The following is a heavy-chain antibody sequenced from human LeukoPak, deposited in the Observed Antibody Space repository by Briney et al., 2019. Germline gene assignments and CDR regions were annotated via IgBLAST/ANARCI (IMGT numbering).Heavy chain of an antibody. CDR3: ARIYGYAFDI. J-gene: IGHJ3*02. D-gene: IGHD5-18*01. CDR1: GGSFRTYY. CDR2: VYSTGST. V-gene: IGHV4-4*07. Sequence: SETLSLTCTVSGGSFRTYYWTWIRQAAGRGLEWIGRVYSTGSTNYNPSLKSRVTMSVDTSKDQFSLHLSSVTAADTAVYYCARIYGYAFDIWGQGTMVIVSA.